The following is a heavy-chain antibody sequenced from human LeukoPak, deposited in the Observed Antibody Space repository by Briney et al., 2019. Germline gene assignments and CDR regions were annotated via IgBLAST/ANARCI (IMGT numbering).Heavy chain of an antibody. J-gene: IGHJ6*03. CDR1: GGSISSSYSY. CDR2: IYYSGST. D-gene: IGHD2-2*02. CDR3: ARPADIVVVPAAIRHYYYYMDV. Sequence: SENLSLTCTVSGGSISSSYSYWGWIRQPPGKGLEWIGIIYYSGSTYYSPSLTSRVTISVDTSKNQFSLKLSSVTAADTAVYYCARPADIVVVPAAIRHYYYYMDVWGKGTTVTVSS. V-gene: IGHV4-39*01.